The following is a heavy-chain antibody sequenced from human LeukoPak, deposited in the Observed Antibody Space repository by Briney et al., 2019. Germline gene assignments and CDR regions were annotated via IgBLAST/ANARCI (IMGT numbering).Heavy chain of an antibody. CDR3: ANERYGSGSYYSDY. V-gene: IGHV3-30*02. D-gene: IGHD3-10*01. Sequence: GGSLRLSCAASGFTFSSYGMHRVRQAPGKGLEWVAFIRYDGSNKYYADSVKGRFTISRDNSKNTLYLQMNSLRAEDTAVYYCANERYGSGSYYSDYWGQGTLVTVSS. CDR1: GFTFSSYG. J-gene: IGHJ4*02. CDR2: IRYDGSNK.